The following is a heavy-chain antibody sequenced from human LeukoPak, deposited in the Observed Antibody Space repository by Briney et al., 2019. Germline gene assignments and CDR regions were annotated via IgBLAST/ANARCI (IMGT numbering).Heavy chain of an antibody. CDR1: GFTFSNYA. CDR3: AIDPGLFSRGWDGDF. J-gene: IGHJ4*02. V-gene: IGHV3-23*01. Sequence: PGGSLRLSXAASGFTFSNYAISWVCQAPGKGLDWVSTIGGSGAKTFYADSVKGRFTISRDNSQNTVHLQMNALGAEDTAVYYCAIDPGLFSRGWDGDFWGQGTQVTVSS. CDR2: IGGSGAKT. D-gene: IGHD6-19*01.